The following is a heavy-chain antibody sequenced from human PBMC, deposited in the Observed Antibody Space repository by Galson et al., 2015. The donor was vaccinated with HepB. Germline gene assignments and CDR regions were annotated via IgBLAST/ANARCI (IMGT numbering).Heavy chain of an antibody. J-gene: IGHJ5*02. CDR2: INPNSGGT. CDR3: ARVRPDPVWSGSNWFDP. CDR1: GYTFTGYY. Sequence: SVKVSCKASGYTFTGYYMHWVRQAPGQGLEWMGRINPNSGGTNYAQKFQGRVTMTRDTSISTAYMELSRLRSDDTAVYYRARVRPDPVWSGSNWFDPWGQGTLVTVSS. D-gene: IGHD3-3*01. V-gene: IGHV1-2*06.